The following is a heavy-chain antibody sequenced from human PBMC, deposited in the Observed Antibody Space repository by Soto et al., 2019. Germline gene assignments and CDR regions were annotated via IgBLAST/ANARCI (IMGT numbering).Heavy chain of an antibody. V-gene: IGHV4-39*01. Sequence: QLQLQESGPGLVKPSETLSLTCTVSGGSISSSSYYWGWIRQPPGKGLEWIGRIYYSGSTYYNPSLKSRVTISVDTFKNRFSLTLSSVTAADTAVYYCAGHSDGYNPSDACDVWGRGATVTVSS. CDR3: AGHSDGYNPSDACDV. CDR1: GGSISSSSYY. D-gene: IGHD5-12*01. J-gene: IGHJ3*01. CDR2: IYYSGST.